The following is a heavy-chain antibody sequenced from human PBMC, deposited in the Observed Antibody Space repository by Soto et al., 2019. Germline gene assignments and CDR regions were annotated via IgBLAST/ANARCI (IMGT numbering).Heavy chain of an antibody. CDR1: GGTFSSYA. J-gene: IGHJ6*02. V-gene: IGHV1-69*06. D-gene: IGHD3-3*01. CDR3: ARNTFPYYYVWSGYYNYYYGMDV. Sequence: ASVKVSCKASGGTFSSYAIRWVRQAPGQGLEWMGGLIPIFGTANYAQKFQGRVTITADRSRSTAYMELSSLRSVDTAVYYCARNTFPYYYVWSGYYNYYYGMDVGGQGTTVTVSS. CDR2: LIPIFGTA.